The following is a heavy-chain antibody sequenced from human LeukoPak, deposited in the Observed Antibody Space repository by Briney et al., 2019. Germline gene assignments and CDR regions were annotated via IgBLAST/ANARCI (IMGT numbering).Heavy chain of an antibody. CDR2: IIPIFGTA. D-gene: IGHD3-3*01. Sequence: ASVKVSCKAFGGTFSSYAISWVRQAPGQGLEWMGGIIPIFGTANYAQKFQGRVTITADESTSTAYMELSSLRSEDTAVYYCARGSYYDFWSGPIIRPYYFDYWGQGTLVTVSS. CDR3: ARGSYYDFWSGPIIRPYYFDY. V-gene: IGHV1-69*13. J-gene: IGHJ4*02. CDR1: GGTFSSYA.